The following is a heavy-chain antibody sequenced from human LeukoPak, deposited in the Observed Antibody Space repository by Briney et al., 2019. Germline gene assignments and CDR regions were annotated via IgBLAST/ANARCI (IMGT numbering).Heavy chain of an antibody. CDR1: GGSISSGGYY. Sequence: SETLSLTCTVSGGSISSGGYYWSWIRQHPGKGLEWIGYIYYSGNTFYNPSLKSRVTISVDRSKNQFSLKLSSVTAADTAVYYCARVGYYYDSSGYYGYYFDYWGQGTLVTVSS. CDR2: IYYSGNT. J-gene: IGHJ4*02. CDR3: ARVGYYYDSSGYYGYYFDY. V-gene: IGHV4-31*03. D-gene: IGHD3-22*01.